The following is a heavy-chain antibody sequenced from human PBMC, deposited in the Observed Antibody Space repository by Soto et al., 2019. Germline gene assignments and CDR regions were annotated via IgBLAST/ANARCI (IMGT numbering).Heavy chain of an antibody. CDR3: ARDFGIAAAGTHPHYYYYGMDV. J-gene: IGHJ6*02. Sequence: SETLSLTCTVSGGCVSSYYWGWIRQPPGKGLEWIGYIYYSGSTNYNPSLKSRVTISVDTSKNQFSLKLSSVTAADTAVYYCARDFGIAAAGTHPHYYYYGMDVWGQGTTVTVSS. D-gene: IGHD6-13*01. V-gene: IGHV4-59*02. CDR2: IYYSGST. CDR1: GGCVSSYY.